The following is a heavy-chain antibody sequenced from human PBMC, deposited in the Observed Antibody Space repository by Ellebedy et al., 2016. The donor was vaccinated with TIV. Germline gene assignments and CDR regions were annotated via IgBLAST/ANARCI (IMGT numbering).Heavy chain of an antibody. J-gene: IGHJ6*02. CDR3: ARDIFSIAVAGWDSDYYYGMDV. Sequence: GGSLRLSXAASGFTFSSYWMHWVRQAPGKGLVWVSRINSDGSSTSYADSVKGRFTISRDNAKNTLYLQMNSLRAEDTAVYYCARDIFSIAVAGWDSDYYYGMDVWGQGTTVTVSS. D-gene: IGHD6-19*01. V-gene: IGHV3-74*01. CDR1: GFTFSSYW. CDR2: INSDGSST.